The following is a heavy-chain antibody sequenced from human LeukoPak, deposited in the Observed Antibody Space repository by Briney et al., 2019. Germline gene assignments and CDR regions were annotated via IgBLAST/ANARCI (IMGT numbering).Heavy chain of an antibody. CDR3: ARDPGHGSGSYGDYYFDY. J-gene: IGHJ4*02. Sequence: PSETLSLTCAVSGGSISSSNWWGWVRQPPGKGLEWIGEIYHSGSTNYNPSLKSRVTISVDKSKNQFSLKLSSVTAADTAVYYCARDPGHGSGSYGDYYFDYWGQGTLVTVSS. V-gene: IGHV4-4*02. D-gene: IGHD3-10*01. CDR2: IYHSGST. CDR1: GGSISSSNW.